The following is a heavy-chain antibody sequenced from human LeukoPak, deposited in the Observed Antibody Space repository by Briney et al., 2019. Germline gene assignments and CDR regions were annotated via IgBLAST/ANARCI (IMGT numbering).Heavy chain of an antibody. CDR2: ISGSGGST. CDR1: GFTFSSYA. CDR3: AKDSGWDEYYFDY. V-gene: IGHV3-23*01. J-gene: IGHJ4*02. Sequence: GGSLRLSCAASGFTFSSYAISWVRQAPGKGLEWVSAISGSGGSTYYADSVKGRFTISRDNSKNTLYLQMNSLRAEDTAVYYCAKDSGWDEYYFDYWGQGTLVTVSS. D-gene: IGHD6-19*01.